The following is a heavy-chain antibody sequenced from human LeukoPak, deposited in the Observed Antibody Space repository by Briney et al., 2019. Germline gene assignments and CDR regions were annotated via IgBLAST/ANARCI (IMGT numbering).Heavy chain of an antibody. CDR3: ARVKSGSPGIAVAIDAFDI. D-gene: IGHD6-19*01. Sequence: PSGTLSLTCAVSGGSISSSNWWSWVRQPPGKGLEWIGEIYHSGSTNYNPSLKSRVTISVDKSKNQFSLKLSSVTAADTAVYYCARVKSGSPGIAVAIDAFDIWGQGTMVTVSS. CDR2: IYHSGST. CDR1: GGSISSSNW. J-gene: IGHJ3*02. V-gene: IGHV4-4*02.